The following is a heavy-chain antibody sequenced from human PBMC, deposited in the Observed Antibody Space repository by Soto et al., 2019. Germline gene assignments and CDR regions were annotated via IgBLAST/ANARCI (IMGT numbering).Heavy chain of an antibody. D-gene: IGHD6-19*01. Sequence: QVQLVESGGGVVQPGRSLRLSCAASGFTFSSYGLHWVRQAPGKGLEWVAVIWYDGSNENYADSVKGRFTISRDNSKNTLYLQMNSLRAEDTAVYSCARAGIVRYTSGWVRDYYYYGMDVWGQGTTVTVSS. CDR3: ARAGIVRYTSGWVRDYYYYGMDV. CDR2: IWYDGSNE. V-gene: IGHV3-33*01. J-gene: IGHJ6*02. CDR1: GFTFSSYG.